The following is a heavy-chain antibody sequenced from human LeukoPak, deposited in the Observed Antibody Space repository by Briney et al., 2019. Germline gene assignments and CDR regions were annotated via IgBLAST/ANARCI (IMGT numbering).Heavy chain of an antibody. D-gene: IGHD3-10*01. CDR1: GYTFTGYY. V-gene: IGHV1-2*06. Sequence: ASVKVSCKASGYTFTGYYMHWVRQAPGQGLEWMGRINPNGGGTNYAQKFQGRVTMTRNTSISTAYMELSRLRSDDTAVYYCARGTYYYGSGSYSEWGQGTLVTVSS. J-gene: IGHJ4*02. CDR3: ARGTYYYGSGSYSE. CDR2: INPNGGGT.